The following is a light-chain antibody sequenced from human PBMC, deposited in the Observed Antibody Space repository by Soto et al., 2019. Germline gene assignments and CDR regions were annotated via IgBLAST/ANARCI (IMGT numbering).Light chain of an antibody. CDR3: GTRGDSLNGGVV. CDR2: SDD. V-gene: IGLV1-44*01. J-gene: IGLJ2*01. Sequence: QSVLTQPPSVSGPPGQSVTISCSGSTSNVGSNNVNWYQQFPGAAPKLLIYSDDQRPSGVPDRFSGSKSGSSASLAIIGLQSEDEAAYYCGTRGDSLNGGVVFGGGTKLTVL. CDR1: TSNVGSNN.